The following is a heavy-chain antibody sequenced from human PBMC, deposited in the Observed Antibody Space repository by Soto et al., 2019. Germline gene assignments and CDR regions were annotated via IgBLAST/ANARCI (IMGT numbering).Heavy chain of an antibody. CDR2: INHSGST. CDR3: ARGHFDSRGYSNALDY. CDR1: GGSFSGYY. D-gene: IGHD3-22*01. Sequence: SETLSLTCAVYGGSFSGYYWTWIRQPPGTGLEWIGEINHSGSTNYNPSLKSRVTISLDMSKNHVSLILKSVNIADSAIYYCARGHFDSRGYSNALDYWGQGIQVTVSS. V-gene: IGHV4-34*01. J-gene: IGHJ4*02.